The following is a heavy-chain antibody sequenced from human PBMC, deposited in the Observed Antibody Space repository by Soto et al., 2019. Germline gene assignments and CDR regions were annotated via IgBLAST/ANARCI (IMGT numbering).Heavy chain of an antibody. J-gene: IGHJ4*02. CDR3: AREERVYFCGSYPRTYYFYY. CDR2: IYYSGST. V-gene: IGHV4-59*01. D-gene: IGHD1-26*01. CDR1: GGSISSYY. Sequence: SETLSLTCTVSGGSISSYYWSWIRQPPGKGLEWIGYIYYSGSTNYNPSLKSRVTISVDTSKNQFSLKLSSVTAADTAVYYCAREERVYFCGSYPRTYYFYYWGQGTLVPVSS.